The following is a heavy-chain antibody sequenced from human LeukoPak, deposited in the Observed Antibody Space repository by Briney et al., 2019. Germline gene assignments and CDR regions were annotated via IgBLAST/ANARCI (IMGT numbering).Heavy chain of an antibody. CDR3: TTSSQYYDILTGYSS. V-gene: IGHV3-7*03. CDR1: GFTFSNYW. CDR2: IKQDGSEK. D-gene: IGHD3-9*01. J-gene: IGHJ5*02. Sequence: PGGSLRLSCEASGFTFSNYWMNWVRQAPGKGLEWVANIKQDGSEKNYVDSVKGRFTISRDNAKNSLYLQMNSLRAEDTAVYYCTTSSQYYDILTGYSSWGQGTLVTVSS.